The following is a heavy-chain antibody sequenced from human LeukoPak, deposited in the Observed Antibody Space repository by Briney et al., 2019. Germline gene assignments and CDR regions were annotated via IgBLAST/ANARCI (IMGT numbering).Heavy chain of an antibody. CDR1: GYSFTSYW. J-gene: IGHJ4*02. CDR3: ARTIDGDYVLLDY. CDR2: IYPGDSDT. V-gene: IGHV5-51*01. D-gene: IGHD4-17*01. Sequence: GESLKISCKGSGYSFTSYWIGWVRQMPGKGLEWMGIIYPGDSDTRYSPSFQGQVTISADKSISPAYLQWSSLKASDTAVYYCARTIDGDYVLLDYWGQGTLVTVSS.